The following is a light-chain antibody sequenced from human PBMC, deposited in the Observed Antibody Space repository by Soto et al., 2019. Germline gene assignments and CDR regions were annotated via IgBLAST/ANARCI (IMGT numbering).Light chain of an antibody. CDR2: RSN. Sequence: QSALTQPPSASGTPGQRVTISCSGSTSNIGSNSVFWYQHLPGTAPKLLIYRSNQRASGVPDRFSGSKSGTSASLAISGLRSEDEADYYCAAWDDSLSGQVFGGGTKLTVL. V-gene: IGLV1-47*01. CDR3: AAWDDSLSGQV. J-gene: IGLJ2*01. CDR1: TSNIGSNS.